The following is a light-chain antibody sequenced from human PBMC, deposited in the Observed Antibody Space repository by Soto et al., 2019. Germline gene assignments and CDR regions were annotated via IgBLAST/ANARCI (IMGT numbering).Light chain of an antibody. J-gene: IGKJ4*01. V-gene: IGKV1-12*01. CDR2: ASS. Sequence: DIQMTQSPSSVSASVGDRVTITCRASQTVNNWLAWYQQRPGKAPKLLIYASSTLQGGVPSRFSGSGSGTDFTLTISSLQPEDFETYYCQQANTFPLTFGGGTQVNIK. CDR1: QTVNNW. CDR3: QQANTFPLT.